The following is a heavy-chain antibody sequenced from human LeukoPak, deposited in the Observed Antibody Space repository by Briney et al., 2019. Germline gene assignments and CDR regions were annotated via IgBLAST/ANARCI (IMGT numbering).Heavy chain of an antibody. V-gene: IGHV3-48*03. CDR2: ISSSDNTI. CDR3: ARAPDFWSGVDV. Sequence: GGSLRLSCAASGFTFSSYEMNWVRQAPGKGLEWVSYISSSDNTIYYADSVKGRFTISRDNAKNSLYLQTNSLRAEDTAVYYCARAPDFWSGVDVWGQGTTVTVSS. CDR1: GFTFSSYE. J-gene: IGHJ6*02. D-gene: IGHD3-3*01.